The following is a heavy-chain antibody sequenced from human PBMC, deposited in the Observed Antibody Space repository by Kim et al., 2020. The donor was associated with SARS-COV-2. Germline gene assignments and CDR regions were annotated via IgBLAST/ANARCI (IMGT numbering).Heavy chain of an antibody. CDR1: GFSFSDYY. J-gene: IGHJ4*02. Sequence: GGSLRLSCAASGFSFSDYYINWIRQAPGKGLEWVACIKSEGSTKEYADSVKGRFTISRDNAEKSLSLQMHSLRREDTAVYYCVRNTDSWSQG. V-gene: IGHV3-11*01. D-gene: IGHD5-18*01. CDR3: VRNTDS. CDR2: IKSEGSTK.